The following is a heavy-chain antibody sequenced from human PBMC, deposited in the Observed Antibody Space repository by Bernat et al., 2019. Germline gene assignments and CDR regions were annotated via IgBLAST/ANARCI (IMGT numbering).Heavy chain of an antibody. CDR3: ARGDSSSYYYYYYYMDV. CDR2: IRSKANSYAT. D-gene: IGHD6-13*01. CDR1: GFTFSGSA. V-gene: IGHV3-73*02. J-gene: IGHJ6*03. Sequence: EVQLVESGGGLVQPGGSLKLSCAASGFTFSGSAMHWVRQASGKGLEWVGRIRSKANSYATAYAASVKGRFTISRDDSKNTAYLQMNSLKTEDTAVYYCARGDSSSYYYYYYYMDVWGKGTTVTVSS.